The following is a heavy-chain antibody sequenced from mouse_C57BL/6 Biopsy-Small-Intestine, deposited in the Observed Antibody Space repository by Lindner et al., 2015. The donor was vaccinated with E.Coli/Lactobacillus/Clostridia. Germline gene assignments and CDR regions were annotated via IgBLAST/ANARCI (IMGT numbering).Heavy chain of an antibody. CDR1: GYTFTDYE. CDR3: TGDYGTRSYYFDY. V-gene: IGHV1-15*01. J-gene: IGHJ2*01. Sequence: VQLQESGAELVRPGASVTLSCKASGYTFTDYEMHWVKQTPVHGLEWIGSIDPETGGTAYNQKFKGKAILTADKSSSTASMELRSLTSEDSAVYYCTGDYGTRSYYFDYWGQGTTLTVSS. CDR2: IDPETGGT. D-gene: IGHD1-1*01.